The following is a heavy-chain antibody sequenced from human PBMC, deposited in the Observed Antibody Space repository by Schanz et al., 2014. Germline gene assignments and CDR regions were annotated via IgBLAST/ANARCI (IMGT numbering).Heavy chain of an antibody. CDR2: MNESHSTI. J-gene: IGHJ4*02. D-gene: IGHD5-12*01. CDR1: GFSFSSYA. Sequence: AQLLESGGGLVEPGGSLRLSCAASGFSFSSYAMGWVRQGRGKGLEWVSAMNESHSTIYYADSVRGRFTISRDNAENTLFLQMNSLRAEDTAVYYCARKVVATIGGYYDNWGQGTLVIVSS. CDR3: ARKVVATIGGYYDN. V-gene: IGHV3-23*01.